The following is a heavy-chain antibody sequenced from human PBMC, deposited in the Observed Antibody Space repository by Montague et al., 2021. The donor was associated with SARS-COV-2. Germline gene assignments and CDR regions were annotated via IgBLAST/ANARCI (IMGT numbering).Heavy chain of an antibody. D-gene: IGHD6-19*01. V-gene: IGHV4-59*08. Sequence: SETLSLTCSISGWWTAGDDWNWIRLSPGKQPEWFGDFYYNGNTKYNPSLQSRVTISIDTSENQFSLRLNSVTAADTAVYFCARGWAFDPWGQGRLVTVSS. CDR3: ARGWAFDP. CDR1: GWWTAGDD. CDR2: FYYNGNT. J-gene: IGHJ3*01.